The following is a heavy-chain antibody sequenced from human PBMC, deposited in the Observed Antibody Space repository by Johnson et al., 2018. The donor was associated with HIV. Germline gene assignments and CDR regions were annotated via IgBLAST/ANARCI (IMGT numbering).Heavy chain of an antibody. CDR3: ALSYSLDAFDI. D-gene: IGHD2-21*01. V-gene: IGHV3-7*03. Sequence: EVQLVESGGGLVQPGGSLRLSCAASGFTFDDYGMSWVRQAPGKGLEWVANIKQDGSEKYYVDSVKGRFTISRDDSKNSLYLQMNSLKTEDTAVYYCALSYSLDAFDIWGQGTMVTVSS. CDR2: IKQDGSEK. J-gene: IGHJ3*02. CDR1: GFTFDDYG.